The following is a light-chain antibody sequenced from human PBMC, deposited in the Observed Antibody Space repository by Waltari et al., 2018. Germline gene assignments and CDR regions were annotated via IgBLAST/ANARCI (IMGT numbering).Light chain of an antibody. CDR2: GAN. J-gene: IGLJ2*01. CDR1: SSGVGNYDL. V-gene: IGLV2-23*01. Sequence: QSALTQPASVSGSPGQSITISCTGTSSGVGNYDLVSWYQHHPGRAPKLIIYGANERPSGVSNRFSGSKSGHAASLTISGLQAEDEADYYCCSYLGSNTWVFGGGTKLTVL. CDR3: CSYLGSNTWV.